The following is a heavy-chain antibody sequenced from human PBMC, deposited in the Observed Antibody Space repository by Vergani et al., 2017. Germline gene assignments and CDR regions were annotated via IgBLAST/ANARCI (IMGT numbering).Heavy chain of an antibody. J-gene: IGHJ4*02. CDR1: GGSFSGYY. Sequence: QVQLQQWGAGLLKPSETLSLTCAVYGGSFSGYYWSWIRQPPGKGLEWIGEINHSGSTNYNPSLKSRVTISVDTSKNQFSRKLSSVTAADTDVYYCARVTDPSYYDSSSRPIDYWGQGTLVTVSS. CDR2: INHSGST. D-gene: IGHD3-22*01. V-gene: IGHV4-34*01. CDR3: ARVTDPSYYDSSSRPIDY.